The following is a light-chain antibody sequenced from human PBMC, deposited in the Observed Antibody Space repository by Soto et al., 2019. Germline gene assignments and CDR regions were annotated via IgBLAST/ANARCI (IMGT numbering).Light chain of an antibody. CDR2: RAS. J-gene: IGKJ2*01. Sequence: DIQMTHSPSPLSHSVGARVTFPCRASQSIVPALAWYQQKPGKAPNLLIYRASNLESGVPSRFSGSGSGTEFTLAISSLQPDDFATYYCQQYGRFLTFGQGTKLELK. CDR3: QQYGRFLT. CDR1: QSIVPA. V-gene: IGKV1-5*03.